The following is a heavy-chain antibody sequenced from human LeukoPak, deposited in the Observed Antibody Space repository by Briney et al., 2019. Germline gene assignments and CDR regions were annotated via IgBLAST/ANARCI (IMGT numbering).Heavy chain of an antibody. J-gene: IGHJ4*02. V-gene: IGHV1-2*02. CDR3: ATRGWELPSSYFDY. CDR1: GYTFTGYY. CDR2: INPNSGGT. D-gene: IGHD1-26*01. Sequence: ASVKVSCKASGYTFTGYYMHWVRQAPGQGLEWMGWINPNSGGTNYAQKFQGRVTMTRDTSISTAYMELSRLRSDDTAVYYCATRGWELPSSYFDYWGQGTLVTVSS.